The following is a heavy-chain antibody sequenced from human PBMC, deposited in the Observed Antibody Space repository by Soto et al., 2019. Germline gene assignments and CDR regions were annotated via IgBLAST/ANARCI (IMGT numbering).Heavy chain of an antibody. V-gene: IGHV1-18*01. CDR1: GYTLTSYG. D-gene: IGHD2-2*01. J-gene: IGHJ4*02. CDR3: EREPSASSPDY. CDR2: ISAYNGNT. Sequence: GALVKGSCKASGYTLTSYGISWVRQAPGQGLEWMGWISAYNGNTNYAQKLQGRVTMTTDTSTSTAYMELRSLRSDDTAVYYCEREPSASSPDYWGQGTLVTVSS.